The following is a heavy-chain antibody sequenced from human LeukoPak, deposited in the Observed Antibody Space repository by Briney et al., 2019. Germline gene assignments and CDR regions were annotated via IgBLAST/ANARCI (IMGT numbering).Heavy chain of an antibody. CDR3: ARDYCSSTSCYTPDY. V-gene: IGHV3-21*01. Sequence: GGSLRPSCAASGLTLSAYWMYWVRQGPGKGPEWVSSISSSSSYIYYADSVKGRFTISRDNAKNSLYLQMNSLRAEDTAVYYCARDYCSSTSCYTPDYWGQGTLVTVSS. J-gene: IGHJ4*02. CDR1: GLTLSAYW. CDR2: ISSSSSYI. D-gene: IGHD2-2*01.